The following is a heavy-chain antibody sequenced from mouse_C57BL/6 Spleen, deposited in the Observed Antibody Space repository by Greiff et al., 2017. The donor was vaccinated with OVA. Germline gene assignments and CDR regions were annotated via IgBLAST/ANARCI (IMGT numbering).Heavy chain of an antibody. V-gene: IGHV1-34*01. Sequence: VQLQQSGPELVKPGASVKMSCKASGYTFTDYYMHWVKQSHGKSLEWIGYIYPNNGGNGYNQKFKGKATLTVDKSSSTAYLQLSSLTSEDTAVYYCTTSYGSSYVDYWGQGTTLTVSS. CDR2: IYPNNGGN. CDR3: TTSYGSSYVDY. D-gene: IGHD1-1*01. CDR1: GYTFTDYY. J-gene: IGHJ2*01.